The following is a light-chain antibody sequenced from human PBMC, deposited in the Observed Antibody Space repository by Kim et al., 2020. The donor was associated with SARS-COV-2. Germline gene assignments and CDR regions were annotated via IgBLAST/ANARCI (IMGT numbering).Light chain of an antibody. CDR1: QDVSDF. CDR2: DAS. J-gene: IGKJ5*01. CDR3: QQYHSLPIT. Sequence: DIQLTQSPSPLSASVGDRVTITCQASQDVSDFLNWYDQKPGKAPELLIYDASHLETGVPPRFSGGGSGKDFSLAISGLQAEDVGTYYCQQYHSLPITFGRGTRLEIK. V-gene: IGKV1-33*01.